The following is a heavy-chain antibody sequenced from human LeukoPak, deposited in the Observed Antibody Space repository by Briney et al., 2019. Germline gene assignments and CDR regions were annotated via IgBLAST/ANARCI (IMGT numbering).Heavy chain of an antibody. CDR1: GFAVSSNH. D-gene: IGHD3-22*01. CDR3: ARGVANYYDSSGYQN. V-gene: IGHV3-53*01. CDR2: IFNGGST. Sequence: PGGSLRLSCAASGFAVSSNHMNWVRQAPGKGLEWVSVIFNGGSTYYADSVKGRFTISRDNSKNTLYLQMNSLRAEVTAVYYCARGVANYYDSSGYQNWGQGTLVTVSS. J-gene: IGHJ4*02.